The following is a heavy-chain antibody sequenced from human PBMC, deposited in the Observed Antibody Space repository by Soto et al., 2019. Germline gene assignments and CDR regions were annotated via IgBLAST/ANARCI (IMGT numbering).Heavy chain of an antibody. CDR1: GGSLIDDY. V-gene: IGHV4-59*01. Sequence: QVQLQESGPGLVKPLETVSLTCTVSGGSLIDDYCNWIRQPPGEGLEWIGYVYSSGSTNYNTSLKSRVTISVDRSKNQFSLKLSSVTAADTAVYYCARGNDWKSSTFDIWGHGTMVSVSS. J-gene: IGHJ3*02. CDR3: ARGNDWKSSTFDI. CDR2: VYSSGST. D-gene: IGHD2-21*01.